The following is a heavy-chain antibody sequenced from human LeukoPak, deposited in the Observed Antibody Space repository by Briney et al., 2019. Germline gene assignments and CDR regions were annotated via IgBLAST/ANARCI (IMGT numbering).Heavy chain of an antibody. D-gene: IGHD2-15*01. V-gene: IGHV3-23*01. Sequence: GGSLRLSCTASGLTFSTYALSWVRQRPGKGLEWLSVMSASGGTTYYADSVRGRFTISRDNSKNTQFLQMNSLRAEDTAVYYCLGYCSGGSCYSGGYWGQGTLVTVSS. CDR1: GLTFSTYA. CDR3: LGYCSGGSCYSGGY. J-gene: IGHJ4*02. CDR2: MSASGGTT.